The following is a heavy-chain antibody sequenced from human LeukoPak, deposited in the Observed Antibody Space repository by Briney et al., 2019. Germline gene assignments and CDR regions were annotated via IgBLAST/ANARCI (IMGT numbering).Heavy chain of an antibody. J-gene: IGHJ4*02. Sequence: GGSLRLSCATSGFTFNYYAMSWVRQAPGKGLEWVSSLCGSGGTTYYADSVKGRFTISRDNSKNTLFLQMSSLRAEDTAVYYCATGRDWKTRYFDDWGQGTLVSVSS. CDR2: LCGSGGTT. CDR1: GFTFNYYA. CDR3: ATGRDWKTRYFDD. V-gene: IGHV3-23*01. D-gene: IGHD1-1*01.